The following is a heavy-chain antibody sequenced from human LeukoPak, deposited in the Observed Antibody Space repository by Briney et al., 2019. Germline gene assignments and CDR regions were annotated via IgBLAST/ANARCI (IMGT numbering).Heavy chain of an antibody. D-gene: IGHD6-19*01. CDR2: IYSDGSTT. J-gene: IGHJ5*02. V-gene: IGHV3-74*01. Sequence: GGSLRLSCAASGFTFSAYAMHWVRQAPGKGLVWVSLIYSDGSTTRYADSVKGRFTISRDNAKNTLYLQMNNLRVDDTAIYYCATDPANSGWYHWFDPWGQGTLVTVSS. CDR3: ATDPANSGWYHWFDP. CDR1: GFTFSAYA.